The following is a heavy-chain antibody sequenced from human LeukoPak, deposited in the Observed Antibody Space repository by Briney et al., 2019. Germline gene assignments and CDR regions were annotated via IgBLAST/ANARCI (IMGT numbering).Heavy chain of an antibody. CDR3: ARVVDVNSYGLFDY. Sequence: GTSVKVSCKASGYTFTSYAMHWVRQAPGQRLEWMGWINAGNGNTKYSQKFQGRVTITRDTSASTAYMELSSLRSEDTAVYYCARVVDVNSYGLFDYWGQGTLVTVSS. CDR2: INAGNGNT. J-gene: IGHJ4*02. CDR1: GYTFTSYA. V-gene: IGHV1-3*01. D-gene: IGHD5-18*01.